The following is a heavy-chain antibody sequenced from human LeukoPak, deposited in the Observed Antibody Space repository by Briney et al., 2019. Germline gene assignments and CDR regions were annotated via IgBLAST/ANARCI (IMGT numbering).Heavy chain of an antibody. CDR3: ARDYYASGSLDY. Sequence: GGSLRLSCAASGFTFSSFWVSWVRQAPGKGLEWVAHIKQDGSAKHYGDSVKGRFTISRDNAKNSLYLQMNSLRAEDTAVYFCARDYYASGSLDYWGQGTLVTVSS. CDR1: GFTFSSFW. J-gene: IGHJ4*02. CDR2: IKQDGSAK. D-gene: IGHD3-10*01. V-gene: IGHV3-7*01.